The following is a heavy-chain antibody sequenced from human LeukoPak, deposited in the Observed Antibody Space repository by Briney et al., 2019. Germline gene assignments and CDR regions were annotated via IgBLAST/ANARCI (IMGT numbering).Heavy chain of an antibody. CDR1: GFTFSSYA. J-gene: IGHJ4*02. CDR3: AKGGRYSSGWYDY. Sequence: GGSLRLSCAASGFTFSSYAMSWVRHAPGQGLEWVSAISGSGGSTYYADSVKGRFTISRDNSQNTLYLQMNSLRAEDTAVYYCAKGGRYSSGWYDYWGQGTLVTVSS. D-gene: IGHD6-19*01. V-gene: IGHV3-23*01. CDR2: ISGSGGST.